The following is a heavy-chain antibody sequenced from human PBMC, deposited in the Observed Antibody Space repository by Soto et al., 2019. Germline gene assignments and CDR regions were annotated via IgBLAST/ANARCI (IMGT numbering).Heavy chain of an antibody. J-gene: IGHJ6*02. CDR1: GYTFTSYG. Sequence: VASVKVSCKASGYTFTSYGISWVRQAPGQGLEWMGWISAYNGNTNYAQKLQGRVTLTTDTSTSTAYMELRSLRSDDTAVYYCARAGGVVVAETDYYYYGMDVWGQGTTVTVS. CDR2: ISAYNGNT. CDR3: ARAGGVVVAETDYYYYGMDV. V-gene: IGHV1-18*04. D-gene: IGHD2-15*01.